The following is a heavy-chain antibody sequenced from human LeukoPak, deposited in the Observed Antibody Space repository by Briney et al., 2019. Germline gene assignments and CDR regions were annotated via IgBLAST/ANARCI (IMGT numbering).Heavy chain of an antibody. CDR3: ARDRGSQSMDV. CDR2: IKQDGSEK. J-gene: IGHJ6*02. D-gene: IGHD1-26*01. Sequence: GGSLRLSCAASGFTFSSYAMSWVRQAPGKGLEWVANIKQDGSEKNYLDSVKGRVTISRDNAKNSLYLQMNSLRVEDTAVYYCARDRGSQSMDVWGQGTTVTVSS. CDR1: GFTFSSYA. V-gene: IGHV3-7*01.